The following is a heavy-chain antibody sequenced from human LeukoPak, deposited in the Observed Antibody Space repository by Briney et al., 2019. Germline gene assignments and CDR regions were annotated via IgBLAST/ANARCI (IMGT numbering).Heavy chain of an antibody. CDR1: GFTFSNYG. J-gene: IGHJ3*01. D-gene: IGHD3-22*01. CDR2: ILFDGSNT. CDR3: ARDRERITEEVVVDPGAFDL. V-gene: IGHV3-33*01. Sequence: GGSLRLSWAASGFTFSNYGMHWVRQTPGKGLEGVAFILFDGSNTYHGDSVKGRFTISRDNSKNTLYLQMDSLRAEDAAVYYCARDRERITEEVVVDPGAFDLWGQGTMVTVFS.